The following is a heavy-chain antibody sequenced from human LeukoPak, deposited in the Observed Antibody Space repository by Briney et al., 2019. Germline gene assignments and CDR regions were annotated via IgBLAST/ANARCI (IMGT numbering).Heavy chain of an antibody. CDR1: GYTFTSYA. J-gene: IGHJ6*03. CDR3: ARDQSSSWSYYYYMDV. Sequence: ASVKVSCKASGYTFTSYAMNWVRQAPGQGLEWMGWINTNTGNPTYAQGFTGRFVFSLDTSVSTAYLQISSLKAEDTAVYYCARDQSSSWSYYYYMDVWGKGTAVTVSS. V-gene: IGHV7-4-1*02. CDR2: INTNTGNP. D-gene: IGHD6-13*01.